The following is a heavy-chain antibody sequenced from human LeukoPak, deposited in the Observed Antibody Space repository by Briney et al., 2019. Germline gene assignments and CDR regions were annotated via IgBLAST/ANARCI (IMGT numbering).Heavy chain of an antibody. V-gene: IGHV4-39*07. D-gene: IGHD5-12*01. CDR1: GGSIRSLGYS. Sequence: SETLSLTCSVSGGSIRSLGYSWGWIRQPPGKGLEWIACMYYTGTTYYNPSLKSRVTMSVDTSKNQSSLNLTSVTAADTAVFYCARSVSAYAGRGWFDPWGQGTLVTVSS. J-gene: IGHJ5*02. CDR3: ARSVSAYAGRGWFDP. CDR2: MYYTGTT.